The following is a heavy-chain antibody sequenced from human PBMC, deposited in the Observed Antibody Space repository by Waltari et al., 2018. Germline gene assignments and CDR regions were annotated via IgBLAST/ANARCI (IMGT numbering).Heavy chain of an antibody. Sequence: QLQLQESGPGLVKPSETLSLTCTVSGGSISSSSYSWGWIRQPPGKGVEWIGSIYYSGSTYYNPSLKSRVTISVDTSKNQFSLKLSSVTAADTAVYYCARHPAMTIMLWYFDLWGRGTLVTVSS. CDR2: IYYSGST. CDR1: GGSISSSSYS. CDR3: ARHPAMTIMLWYFDL. D-gene: IGHD2-8*01. V-gene: IGHV4-39*01. J-gene: IGHJ2*01.